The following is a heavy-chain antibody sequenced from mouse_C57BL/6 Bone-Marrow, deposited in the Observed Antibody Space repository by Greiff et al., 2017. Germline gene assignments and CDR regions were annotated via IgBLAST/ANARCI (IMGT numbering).Heavy chain of an antibody. Sequence: EVKLVESGGGLVKPGGSLKLSCAASGFTFSDSGMHWVRQAPEKGLEWVAYISSGSSTIYYADTVKGRFTISRDNAKNTLFLQMTSLRSEDTAMYYCARGTVVATFYWYFDVWGTGTTVTVSS. CDR1: GFTFSDSG. CDR2: ISSGSSTI. D-gene: IGHD1-1*01. CDR3: ARGTVVATFYWYFDV. V-gene: IGHV5-17*01. J-gene: IGHJ1*03.